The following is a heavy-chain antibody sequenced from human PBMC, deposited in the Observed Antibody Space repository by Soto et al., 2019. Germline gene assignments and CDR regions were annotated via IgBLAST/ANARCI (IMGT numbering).Heavy chain of an antibody. CDR2: ITGGGGDT. CDR3: AEGSADTRPYYFDY. Sequence: PGGSLRLSCAASGFTFGNYVMSWVRQAPAKGLEWFSAITGGGGDTYYADSVKGRFTISRDNSNNMLYLQMNSLRAEDTAVYYCAEGSADTRPYYFDYWGQGTLVTVSS. CDR1: GFTFGNYV. V-gene: IGHV3-23*01. J-gene: IGHJ4*02. D-gene: IGHD2-15*01.